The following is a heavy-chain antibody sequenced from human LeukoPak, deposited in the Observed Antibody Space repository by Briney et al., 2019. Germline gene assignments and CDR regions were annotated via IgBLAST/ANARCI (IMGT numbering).Heavy chain of an antibody. Sequence: PGGSLRLSCAASGFTFSSYWMHWVRQAPGKGLVWVSRINSDGSSTSYADSVKGRFTISRDNAKNTLYLQMNSLRAEDTAVYYCAKELGNYYYDSSGYYYDYFDYWGQGTLVTVSS. D-gene: IGHD3-22*01. CDR1: GFTFSSYW. V-gene: IGHV3-74*01. CDR3: AKELGNYYYDSSGYYYDYFDY. J-gene: IGHJ4*02. CDR2: INSDGSST.